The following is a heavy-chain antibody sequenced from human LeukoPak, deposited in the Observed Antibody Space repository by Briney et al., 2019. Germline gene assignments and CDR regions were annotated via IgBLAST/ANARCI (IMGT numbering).Heavy chain of an antibody. V-gene: IGHV1-18*01. D-gene: IGHD5-24*01. Sequence: ASVKVSCKASGYTFTSYGISWVRQAPGQGLEWMGWISAYKGNIKYSQKFQGRVTMTTDTSTSTAYMEARSLRSDDTAVYYCASDGRDGYNYRNHYWGQGTLVTVSS. CDR2: ISAYKGNI. CDR1: GYTFTSYG. CDR3: ASDGRDGYNYRNHY. J-gene: IGHJ4*02.